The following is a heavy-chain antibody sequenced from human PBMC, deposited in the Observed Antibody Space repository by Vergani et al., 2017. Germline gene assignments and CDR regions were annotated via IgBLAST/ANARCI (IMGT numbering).Heavy chain of an antibody. J-gene: IGHJ4*02. CDR2: ISGSGGST. CDR1: GFTFSSYA. CDR3: AKCDFWSGYPLYYFDY. D-gene: IGHD3-3*01. Sequence: EVQLLESGGGLVQPGGSLRLSCAASGFTFSSYAMSWVRQAPGKGLEWVSAISGSGGSTYYADSVKGRFTISRDNSKNTLYLQMNSRRAEDTAVYYCAKCDFWSGYPLYYFDYWGQGTLVTVSS. V-gene: IGHV3-23*01.